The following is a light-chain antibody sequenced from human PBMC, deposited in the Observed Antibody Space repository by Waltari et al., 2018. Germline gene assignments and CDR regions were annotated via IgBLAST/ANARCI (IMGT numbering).Light chain of an antibody. Sequence: QSALTQPPSVSGSPGQSVTISCSGTSSDVAGYNYVPWYQQHPGKAPKLMLYDGYKRPSGLPDRFSGSKSGNTASLTISGLQTEDDADYYCCSYGGRFTVACGGGTKMTVL. CDR3: CSYGGRFTVA. J-gene: IGLJ2*01. CDR1: SSDVAGYNY. V-gene: IGLV2-11*01. CDR2: DGY.